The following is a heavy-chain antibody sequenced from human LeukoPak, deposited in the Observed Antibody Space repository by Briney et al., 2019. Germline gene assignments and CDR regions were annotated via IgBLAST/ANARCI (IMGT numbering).Heavy chain of an antibody. V-gene: IGHV1-2*02. Sequence: GASVKVSCKASGYTFTGHYLHWVRQAPGQGLEWMGWINPTSGGIKYAQNFQGRVAMTRDTSITTAYMELSGLTSDDTAVYYCARDSFAGYSSSWHFDNWGQGSLVTVSS. D-gene: IGHD6-13*01. CDR1: GYTFTGHY. CDR3: ARDSFAGYSSSWHFDN. CDR2: INPTSGGI. J-gene: IGHJ4*02.